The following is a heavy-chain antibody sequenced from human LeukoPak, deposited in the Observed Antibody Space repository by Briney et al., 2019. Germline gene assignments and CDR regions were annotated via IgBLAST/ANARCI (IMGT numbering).Heavy chain of an antibody. CDR3: AREGAVVTPQYYYGMDV. CDR2: ISSSSSYI. V-gene: IGHV3-21*01. Sequence: GGSLSLFCAPSGFTFSSYAMSWVRQAPGKGLEWVPSISSSSSYIYYADSVKGRFTIYRDNAKNSLYLQMNSLRAEDTAVYYCAREGAVVTPQYYYGMDVWGQGTTVTVSS. J-gene: IGHJ6*02. CDR1: GFTFSSYA. D-gene: IGHD4-23*01.